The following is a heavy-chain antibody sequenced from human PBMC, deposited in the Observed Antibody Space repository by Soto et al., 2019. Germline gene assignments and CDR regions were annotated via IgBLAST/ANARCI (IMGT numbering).Heavy chain of an antibody. D-gene: IGHD2-2*01. CDR1: GLTFSSYS. Sequence: PGGSLRLSCAVSGLTFSSYSMNWVRQAPGKRLEWLSYITGYSETIHYLDSVKGRFTVSRDNAKNSLFLQMNSLRAEDTAVYYCASSKGHLDHWGQGALVTVSS. CDR2: ITGYSETI. J-gene: IGHJ4*02. V-gene: IGHV3-48*01. CDR3: ASSKGHLDH.